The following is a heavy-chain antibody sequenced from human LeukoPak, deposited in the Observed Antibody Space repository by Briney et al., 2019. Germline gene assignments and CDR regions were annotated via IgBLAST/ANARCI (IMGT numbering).Heavy chain of an antibody. CDR3: ARAPYGDYVWFDP. D-gene: IGHD4-17*01. CDR2: IKQDGSEK. CDR1: GFTFSSYW. J-gene: IGHJ5*02. Sequence: GGSLGLSCAASGFTFSSYWMSWVRQAPGKGLEWVANIKQDGSEKYYVDSVKGRFTISRDNAKNSLYLQMNSLRAEDTAVYYCARAPYGDYVWFDPWGQGTLVTVSS. V-gene: IGHV3-7*01.